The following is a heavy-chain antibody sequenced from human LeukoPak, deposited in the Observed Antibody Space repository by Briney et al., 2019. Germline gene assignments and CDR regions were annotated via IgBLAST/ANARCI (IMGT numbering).Heavy chain of an antibody. V-gene: IGHV3-7*01. J-gene: IGHJ4*02. CDR3: ARDRGYSTFDY. CDR1: AFTFSNYW. CDR2: IKEDGSEI. D-gene: IGHD4-23*01. Sequence: GGSLRLSCAASAFTFSNYWMSWVRQAPGKWMEWVANIKEDGSEINYVGSVKGRFTISRDNAKNSLYLQMNSLRVDDTAVYYCARDRGYSTFDYWGQGTLVTVSS.